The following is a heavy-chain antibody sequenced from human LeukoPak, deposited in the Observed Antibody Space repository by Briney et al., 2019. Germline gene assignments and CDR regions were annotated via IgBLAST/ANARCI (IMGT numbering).Heavy chain of an antibody. Sequence: PGGSLRLSCAPSGVTFSSYEMNCVREAPGKGGGWVSYIISSGSTIYYAHSVKRRVTISTDNVKSSRYLRMNRVRAEETAVYYFVRRYCSSTSCLLDHWRQGTVDSVSS. D-gene: IGHD2-2*01. CDR1: GVTFSSYE. V-gene: IGHV3-48*03. CDR2: IISSGSTI. CDR3: VRRYCSSTSCLLDH. J-gene: IGHJ4*02.